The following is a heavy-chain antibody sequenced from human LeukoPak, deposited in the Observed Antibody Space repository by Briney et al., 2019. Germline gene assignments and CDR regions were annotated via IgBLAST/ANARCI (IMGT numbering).Heavy chain of an antibody. CDR2: ISSSSSTI. D-gene: IGHD4-23*01. J-gene: IGHJ4*02. CDR1: GFTFRNYG. CDR3: ARYQLYSAGGSFGY. Sequence: GGSLRLSCAASGFTFRNYGMNWVRQAPGKGLEWISYISSSSSTIFYADSVRGRFTMSIDNAKNSLYLQMNSLKAEDEALYYGARYQLYSAGGSFGYWGQGTLVTVS. V-gene: IGHV3-48*04.